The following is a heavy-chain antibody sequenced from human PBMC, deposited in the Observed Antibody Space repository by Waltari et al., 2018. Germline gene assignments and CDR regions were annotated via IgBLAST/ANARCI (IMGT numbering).Heavy chain of an antibody. V-gene: IGHV3-23*01. D-gene: IGHD3-16*02. CDR3: AKVTYYRESQSYLFDF. CDR2: ISGTSIST. CDR1: GFTFSSYV. Sequence: QLLESGGGLVQPGGSLRLSCAASGFTFSSYVMSWVRHAPGKVLECVSGISGTSISTYYADSVKGRFTISRDNSKNTLYLQMNSLRAEDTAVYYCAKVTYYRESQSYLFDFWGQGTLVTVSS. J-gene: IGHJ4*02.